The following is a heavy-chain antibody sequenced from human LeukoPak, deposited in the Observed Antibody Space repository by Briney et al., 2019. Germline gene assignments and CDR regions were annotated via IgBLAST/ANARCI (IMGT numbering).Heavy chain of an antibody. CDR3: AGDNTELLWFGEPMGY. V-gene: IGHV1-18*01. CDR2: ISAYNGNT. Sequence: ASVKVSCKASGYTFTSYGISWVRQAPGQGLEWMGWISAYNGNTNYAQKLQGRVTMTTDTSTSTAYMELRSLRSDDTAVYYCAGDNTELLWFGEPMGYWGQGTLVTVSS. D-gene: IGHD3-10*01. CDR1: GYTFTSYG. J-gene: IGHJ4*02.